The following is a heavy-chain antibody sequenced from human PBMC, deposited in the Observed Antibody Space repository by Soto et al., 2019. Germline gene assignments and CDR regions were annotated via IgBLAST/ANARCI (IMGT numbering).Heavy chain of an antibody. Sequence: QVQLVQSGAEVKKPGASVKVSCKASGYTFTSYGISWVRQAPGQGLEWMGWISAYNGNTNYAQKLQGRVTMTTDTTTSTADMGLRSLRSDDTAVYYCARDEGGSSWLGYYYGMDVWGQGTTVTVSS. V-gene: IGHV1-18*01. CDR2: ISAYNGNT. D-gene: IGHD6-13*01. J-gene: IGHJ6*02. CDR1: GYTFTSYG. CDR3: ARDEGGSSWLGYYYGMDV.